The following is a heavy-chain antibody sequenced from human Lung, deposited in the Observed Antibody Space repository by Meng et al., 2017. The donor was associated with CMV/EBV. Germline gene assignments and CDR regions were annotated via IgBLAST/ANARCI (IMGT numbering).Heavy chain of an antibody. V-gene: IGHV4-4*02. CDR1: GVSISSNIR. CDR2: IDVSGST. J-gene: IGHJ4*02. Sequence: VQLEESGPGLGKASGTLALTGGVSGVSISSNIRWTWRRQPPGKGVEWIGNIDVSGSTNYNPSLNSRISISLDKSKNHFSLKVNSVTAADTAVYYCARGKQDAWELLAYWGQGALVTVSS. D-gene: IGHD1-26*01. CDR3: ARGKQDAWELLAY.